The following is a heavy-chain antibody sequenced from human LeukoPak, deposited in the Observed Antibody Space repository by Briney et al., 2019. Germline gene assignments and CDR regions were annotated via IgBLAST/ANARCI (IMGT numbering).Heavy chain of an antibody. CDR3: ATKSRASGSGYYYGRGYSDY. V-gene: IGHV1-24*01. J-gene: IGHJ4*02. CDR1: GYTLTELS. Sequence: ASVKVSCKVSGYTLTELSMHWVRQAPGKGLEWMGGFDPEDGETIYAQKFQGRVTMTEDTSTDTAYMELSSLRSEDTAVYYCATKSRASGSGYYYGRGYSDYWGQGTLATVSS. CDR2: FDPEDGET. D-gene: IGHD3-22*01.